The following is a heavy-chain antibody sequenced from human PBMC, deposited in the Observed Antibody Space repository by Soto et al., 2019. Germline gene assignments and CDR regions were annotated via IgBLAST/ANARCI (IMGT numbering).Heavy chain of an antibody. Sequence: SETLSLTCAVYGGSFSGYYWSWIRQPPGKGLEWIGEINHSGSTNYNPSLKSRVTISVDTSKNQFSLKLSSVTAADTAVYYCARRKIQLWSGGYNWFDPWGQGTLVTVSS. CDR2: INHSGST. CDR3: ARRKIQLWSGGYNWFDP. D-gene: IGHD5-18*01. J-gene: IGHJ5*02. CDR1: GGSFSGYY. V-gene: IGHV4-34*01.